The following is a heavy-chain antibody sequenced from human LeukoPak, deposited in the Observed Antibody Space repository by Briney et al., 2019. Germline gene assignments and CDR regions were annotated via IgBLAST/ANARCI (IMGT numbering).Heavy chain of an antibody. Sequence: PSETLSLTCTVSGCSVSSGSYYWRWIRQPPGKGLEWFGYIYYSGSTNYNPSLKSRVTISVDTSKNQFSLKLSSVTAADTAVYYCARDRAYYDILTGYYTNYFDYWGQGTLVTVSS. CDR3: ARDRAYYDILTGYYTNYFDY. CDR1: GCSVSSGSYY. D-gene: IGHD3-9*01. J-gene: IGHJ4*02. CDR2: IYYSGST. V-gene: IGHV4-61*01.